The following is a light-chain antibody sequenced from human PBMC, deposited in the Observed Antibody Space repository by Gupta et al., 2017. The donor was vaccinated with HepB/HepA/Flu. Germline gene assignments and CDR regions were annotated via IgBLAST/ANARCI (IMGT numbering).Light chain of an antibody. V-gene: IGKV4-1*01. CDR1: QSVLYSSNNKNY. J-gene: IGKJ1*01. Sequence: DIVMTQSPDSLAVSLGERATINCKSSQSVLYSSNNKNYLTWYQQKPGQPPKLLLYWASTREFGVPDRFSGSGSGTXFTLTIXSLQAEDVAVYYCQQHYSTPPTFGXGTKVEIK. CDR3: QQHYSTPPT. CDR2: WAS.